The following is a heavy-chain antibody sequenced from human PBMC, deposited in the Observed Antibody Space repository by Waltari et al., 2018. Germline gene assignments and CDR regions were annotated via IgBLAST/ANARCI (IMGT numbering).Heavy chain of an antibody. V-gene: IGHV3-23*01. CDR3: AKFRGYDWEYYCDY. Sequence: EVQLLESGGGLVQPGGSLRLSCAASGFTFSSYAMSWVRQAPGKGLEWVSAISGSGGSTYCADSVKGRVTISRGNSKNTLYLQMNSLRAEDTAVYYCAKFRGYDWEYYCDYWGQGTLVTVSS. CDR1: GFTFSSYA. CDR2: ISGSGGST. J-gene: IGHJ4*02. D-gene: IGHD5-12*01.